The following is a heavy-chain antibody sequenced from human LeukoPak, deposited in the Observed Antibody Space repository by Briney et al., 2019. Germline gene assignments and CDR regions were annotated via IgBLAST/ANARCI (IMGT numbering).Heavy chain of an antibody. V-gene: IGHV4-34*01. Sequence: PSETLSLTCAVYGGSFSGYYWSWIRQPPGKGLEWIGEINHSGSTYYNPSLKSRVTISVDTSKNQFSLKLSSVTAADTAVYYCAREKGYGGNPGDFDYWGQGTLVTVSP. CDR3: AREKGYGGNPGDFDY. J-gene: IGHJ4*02. CDR2: INHSGST. CDR1: GGSFSGYY. D-gene: IGHD4-23*01.